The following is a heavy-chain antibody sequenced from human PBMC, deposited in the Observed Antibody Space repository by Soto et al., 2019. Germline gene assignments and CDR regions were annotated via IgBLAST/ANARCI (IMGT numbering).Heavy chain of an antibody. CDR2: ISGSGGST. J-gene: IGHJ4*02. CDR1: GFTFSSYA. D-gene: IGHD6-13*01. V-gene: IGHV3-23*01. CDR3: AKALSSSSWYFDY. Sequence: GGSLRLSCAASGFTFSSYAMSWVRLAPGKGLEWVSAISGSGGSTYYADSVKGRFTISRDNSKNTLYLQMNSLRAEDTAVYYCAKALSSSSWYFDYWGQGTLVTVSS.